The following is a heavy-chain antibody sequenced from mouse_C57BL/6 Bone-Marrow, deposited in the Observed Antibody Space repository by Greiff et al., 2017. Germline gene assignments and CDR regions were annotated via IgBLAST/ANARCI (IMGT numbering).Heavy chain of an antibody. CDR1: GYTFTSYW. CDR2: IDPSDSYT. CDR3: ARDGDYYGSSEGYFDV. D-gene: IGHD1-1*01. J-gene: IGHJ1*03. V-gene: IGHV1-69*01. Sequence: QVQLKQPGAELVMPGASVKLSCKASGYTFTSYWMHWVKQRPGQGLEWIGEIDPSDSYTNYNQKFKGKSTLTVDKSSSTAYMQLSSLTSEDSAVYYCARDGDYYGSSEGYFDVWGTGTTVTVSS.